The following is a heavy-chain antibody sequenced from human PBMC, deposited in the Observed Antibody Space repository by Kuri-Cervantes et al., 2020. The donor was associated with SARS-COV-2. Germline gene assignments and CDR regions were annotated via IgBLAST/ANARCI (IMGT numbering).Heavy chain of an antibody. CDR3: ARGRGVIISALDY. D-gene: IGHD3-10*01. Sequence: GGSLRLYCKASGGTFSSYTISWVRQAPGQGLEWMGRIIPILGIANYAQKFQSRVTITADKSTSTAYMVLSSLRSEGTAVYYCARGRGVIISALDYWGQGTLVTVSS. J-gene: IGHJ4*02. CDR2: IIPILGIA. CDR1: GGTFSSYT. V-gene: IGHV1-69*02.